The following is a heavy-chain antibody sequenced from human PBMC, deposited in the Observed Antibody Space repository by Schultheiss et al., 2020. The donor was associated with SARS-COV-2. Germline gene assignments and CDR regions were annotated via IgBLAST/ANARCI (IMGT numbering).Heavy chain of an antibody. V-gene: IGHV3-23*01. Sequence: GESLKISCAASGFTFSSYAMSWVRQAPGKGLEWVSAISGSGGSTYYADSVKGRFTISRDNSKNTLYLQMNSLRAEDTAVYYCARDHELETDPSRAFDIWGQGTTVTVSS. D-gene: IGHD1-1*01. CDR3: ARDHELETDPSRAFDI. CDR2: ISGSGGST. J-gene: IGHJ3*02. CDR1: GFTFSSYA.